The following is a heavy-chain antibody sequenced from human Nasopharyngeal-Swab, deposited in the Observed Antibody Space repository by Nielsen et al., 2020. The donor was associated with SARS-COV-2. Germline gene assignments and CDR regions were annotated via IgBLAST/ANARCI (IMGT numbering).Heavy chain of an antibody. V-gene: IGHV3-7*03. CDR3: ARGPPIVVLTAILPDYYYLDV. Sequence: GESLQISCAASGFTFRSYWMTWVRQAPGKGLEWVANIQQDGSEKYSVDSVKGRFTISRDNARKSLYLQMNNLRAEDTAVYYCARGPPIVVLTAILPDYYYLDVWGKGTTVTVSS. CDR2: IQQDGSEK. CDR1: GFTFRSYW. D-gene: IGHD2-21*02. J-gene: IGHJ6*03.